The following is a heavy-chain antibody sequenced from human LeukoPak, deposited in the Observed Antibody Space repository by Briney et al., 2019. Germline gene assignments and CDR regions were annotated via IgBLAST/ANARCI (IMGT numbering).Heavy chain of an antibody. D-gene: IGHD3-3*01. V-gene: IGHV1-8*01. CDR3: ARSTITIFGAVTIGY. J-gene: IGHJ4*02. Sequence: GASVKVSCKASGYAFTSYDINWVRQATGQGLEWMGWMNPNSGNTGYAQKFQGRVTITRNTSISTAYMELSSLRSEDTAVYYCARSTITIFGAVTIGYWGQGTLVTGSS. CDR1: GYAFTSYD. CDR2: MNPNSGNT.